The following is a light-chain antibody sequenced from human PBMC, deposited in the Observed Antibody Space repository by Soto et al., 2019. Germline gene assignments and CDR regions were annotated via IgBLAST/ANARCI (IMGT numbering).Light chain of an antibody. CDR2: DAS. CDR3: QQYDNLPLT. CDR1: QDINNY. J-gene: IGKJ4*01. V-gene: IGKV1-33*01. Sequence: DIQMTQSPPSLSASVGDRVTISCQASQDINNYLNWYQQKPGKAPKLLIHDASTLESGVPSRFSGSGSGTDFTFTISSLQPEDVATYYCQQYDNLPLTFGGGTKVEIK.